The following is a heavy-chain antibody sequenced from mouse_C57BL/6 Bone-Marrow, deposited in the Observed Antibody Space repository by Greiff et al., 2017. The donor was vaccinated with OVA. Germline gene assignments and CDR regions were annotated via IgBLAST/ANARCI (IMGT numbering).Heavy chain of an antibody. V-gene: IGHV14-4*01. CDR2: IDPENGDT. CDR3: TSYGHLED. Sequence: VQLKESGAELVRPGASVKLSCTASGFTIKDDSMHWVKQRPEQGLEWIGRIDPENGDTEYASKFQGKATITADTSSNTAYLQLSSLTSEDTAVYDCTSYGHLEDWGQGTTLTVSA. CDR1: GFTIKDDS. D-gene: IGHD2-1*01. J-gene: IGHJ2*01.